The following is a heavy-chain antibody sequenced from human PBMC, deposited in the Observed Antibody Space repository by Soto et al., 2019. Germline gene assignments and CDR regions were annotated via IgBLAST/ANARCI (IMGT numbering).Heavy chain of an antibody. Sequence: QVQLVQSGAEVKKPGASVKVSCKASGYTFTSYDINWVRQATGQGLEWMGWMNPNSGNTGYAQKFQGRRTMTRNTSISTAYMEVSSLRSEDTAGYYCARGEDIVVVVAATRGSWFDPWGQGTLVTVSS. V-gene: IGHV1-8*01. CDR3: ARGEDIVVVVAATRGSWFDP. CDR2: MNPNSGNT. J-gene: IGHJ5*02. D-gene: IGHD2-15*01. CDR1: GYTFTSYD.